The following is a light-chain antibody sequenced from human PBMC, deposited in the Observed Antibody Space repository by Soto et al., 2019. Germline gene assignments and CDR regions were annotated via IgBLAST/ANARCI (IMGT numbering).Light chain of an antibody. J-gene: IGKJ1*01. CDR3: QQYRDLPQT. Sequence: ALTQSPGTLSLSPGERATLSCRASQSVRSNYLAWYQQKPGQAPRLLIYNSSTRATGIPDRFSGSGSGTDFTLTISRLEPEDFALYYCQQYRDLPQTFGQGTKV. V-gene: IGKV3-20*01. CDR2: NSS. CDR1: QSVRSNY.